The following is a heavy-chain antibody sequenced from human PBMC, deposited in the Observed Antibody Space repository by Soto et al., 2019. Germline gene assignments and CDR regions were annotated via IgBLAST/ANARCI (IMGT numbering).Heavy chain of an antibody. CDR3: ARARGDCSGGSCYSVFYYYYMDV. Sequence: AALKVSCKASGYTFAIYAMHWVRQAPGQRLEWMGWINAGNGNTKYSQKFQGRVTTTRDTSASTAYMELSSLRSEDTAVYYCARARGDCSGGSCYSVFYYYYMDVWGKGTTVTVSS. CDR2: INAGNGNT. J-gene: IGHJ6*03. V-gene: IGHV1-3*01. D-gene: IGHD2-15*01. CDR1: GYTFAIYA.